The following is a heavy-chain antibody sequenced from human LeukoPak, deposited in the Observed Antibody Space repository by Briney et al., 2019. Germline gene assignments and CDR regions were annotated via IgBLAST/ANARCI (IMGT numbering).Heavy chain of an antibody. CDR1: GFTFSSYA. V-gene: IGHV3-30-3*01. CDR3: ARDLGDCSSTSCPRWFDP. CDR2: ISYDGSNK. D-gene: IGHD2-2*01. J-gene: IGHJ5*02. Sequence: GGSLRLSCAASGFTFSSYAMHWVRQAPGKGLEWAAVISYDGSNKYYADSVKGRFTISRDNSKNTLYLQMNSLRAEDTAVYYCARDLGDCSSTSCPRWFDPWGQGTLVTVSS.